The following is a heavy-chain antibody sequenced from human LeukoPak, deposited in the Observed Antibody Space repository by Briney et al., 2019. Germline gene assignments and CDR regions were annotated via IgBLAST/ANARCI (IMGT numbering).Heavy chain of an antibody. CDR2: INHSGST. CDR3: AATRGVDY. J-gene: IGHJ4*02. CDR1: GGSINYYY. D-gene: IGHD3-16*01. Sequence: SETLSLTCTVSGGSINYYYWMWIRQPPGKGLEWIGEINHSGSTNYNPSLKSRVTISVDTSKNQFSLKLSSVTAADTAVYYCAATRGVDYWGQGTLVTVSS. V-gene: IGHV4-34*01.